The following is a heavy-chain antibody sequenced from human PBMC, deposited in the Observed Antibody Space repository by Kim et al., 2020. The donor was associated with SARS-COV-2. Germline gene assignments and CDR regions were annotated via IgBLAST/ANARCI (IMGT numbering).Heavy chain of an antibody. CDR1: GFTFSSYS. J-gene: IGHJ6*02. Sequence: GGSLRLSCAASGFTFSSYSMNWVRQAPGKGLEWVSYISSSSSTIYYADSVKGRFTISRDNAKNSLYLQMNSLRDEDTAVYYCARAPGAAPVLYYYYYYGMDVWGQGTTTTVSS. CDR2: ISSSSSTI. D-gene: IGHD1-26*01. V-gene: IGHV3-48*02. CDR3: ARAPGAAPVLYYYYYYGMDV.